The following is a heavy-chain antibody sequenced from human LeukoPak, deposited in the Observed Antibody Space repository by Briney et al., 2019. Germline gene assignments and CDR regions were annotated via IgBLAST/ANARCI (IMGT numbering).Heavy chain of an antibody. V-gene: IGHV3-30*18. J-gene: IGHJ4*02. CDR2: ISSDGSQK. CDR3: AKEMGPMVHGDY. D-gene: IGHD2-8*01. Sequence: GGSLRLSCAASGFTFSSYAMHWVRQAPGKGLEGVAIISSDGSQKFYADSVKGRFTISRDNSKHTLYLQMDSLRAEDTAVYSCAKEMGPMVHGDYWGQGTLVTVSS. CDR1: GFTFSSYA.